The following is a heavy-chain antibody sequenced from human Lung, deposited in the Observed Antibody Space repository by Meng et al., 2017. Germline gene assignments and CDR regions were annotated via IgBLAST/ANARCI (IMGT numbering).Heavy chain of an antibody. CDR3: ARDPRVLLWFGESGWFDP. Sequence: EVQLVESGGGLVKPGGSLRLSCAGSGFTFSSYSMNWVRQAPGKGLEWVSSISSSGSYIYYADSVKGRFTISRDNAKNSLYLQMNSLRAEDTAVYYCARDPRVLLWFGESGWFDPWGQGTLVTVSS. CDR1: GFTFSSYS. V-gene: IGHV3-21*01. CDR2: ISSSGSYI. D-gene: IGHD3-10*01. J-gene: IGHJ5*02.